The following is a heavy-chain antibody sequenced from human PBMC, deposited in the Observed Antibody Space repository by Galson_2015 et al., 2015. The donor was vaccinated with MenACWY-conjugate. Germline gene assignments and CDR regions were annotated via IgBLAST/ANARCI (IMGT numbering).Heavy chain of an antibody. D-gene: IGHD6-19*01. CDR1: GFAFATYS. CDR2: ITGSGGST. J-gene: IGHJ4*02. CDR3: AKDRRTSGWELRPPFDY. V-gene: IGHV3-23*01. Sequence: SLRLSCAASGFAFATYSMSWVRQAPGKGLEWVSTITGSGGSTYYADSLKGPVTISRDKSKKPLSLQKTRLRTDDTAVYYCAKDRRTSGWELRPPFDYWGQGTLVTVSS.